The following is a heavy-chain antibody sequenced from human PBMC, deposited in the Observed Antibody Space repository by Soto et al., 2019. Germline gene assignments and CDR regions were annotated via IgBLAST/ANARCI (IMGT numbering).Heavy chain of an antibody. Sequence: SVKVSCKASGGTFSSYAISWVRQAPGQGLEWMGGIIPIFGTANYAQKFQGRVTITADESTSTAYMELSSLRSEATAVYYCARGGRCMVRGVSCHGMDVWGQGTTVTVSS. CDR1: GGTFSSYA. V-gene: IGHV1-69*13. CDR2: IIPIFGTA. D-gene: IGHD3-10*01. CDR3: ARGGRCMVRGVSCHGMDV. J-gene: IGHJ6*02.